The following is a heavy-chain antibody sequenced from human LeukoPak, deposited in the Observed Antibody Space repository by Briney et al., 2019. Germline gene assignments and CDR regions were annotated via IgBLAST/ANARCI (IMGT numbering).Heavy chain of an antibody. Sequence: SETLSLTCTVSGGSISSYYWSWIRQPPGKGLEWIGYIYYSGSTNYNPSLKSRVTISVDTSKNQFSLKLSSVTAADTAVYYCARHRRYSSGWYLDYWGQGTLVTVSS. D-gene: IGHD6-19*01. CDR3: ARHRRYSSGWYLDY. CDR1: GGSISSYY. CDR2: IYYSGST. V-gene: IGHV4-59*08. J-gene: IGHJ4*02.